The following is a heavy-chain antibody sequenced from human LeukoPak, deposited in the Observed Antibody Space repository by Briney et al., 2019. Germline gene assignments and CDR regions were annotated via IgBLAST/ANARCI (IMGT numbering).Heavy chain of an antibody. CDR2: IYSGGST. CDR3: ARDKSVWGSYSTAFDI. D-gene: IGHD3-16*01. V-gene: IGHV3-66*01. Sequence: GGSLRLSCAASEFSVGSNYMTWVRQAPGKGLEWVSLIYSGGSTYYADSVKGRFTISRDNSKNTLYLQMNSLRAEDTAVYYCARDKSVWGSYSTAFDIWGQGTMVTVSS. CDR1: EFSVGSNY. J-gene: IGHJ3*02.